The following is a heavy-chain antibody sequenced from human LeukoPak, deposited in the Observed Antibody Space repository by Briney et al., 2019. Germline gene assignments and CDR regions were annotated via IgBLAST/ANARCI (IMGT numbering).Heavy chain of an antibody. J-gene: IGHJ6*03. D-gene: IGHD2-2*02. CDR3: AKNPYCSSTSCYKRGENYYYYMDV. Sequence: GGSLRLSCAASGFTFSSYAMSWVRQAPGKGLEWVSAISGSGGSTYYADSVKGRFTISRDNSKNTLYLQMTSLRAEDTAVYYCAKNPYCSSTSCYKRGENYYYYMDVWGKGTTVTVSS. CDR2: ISGSGGST. V-gene: IGHV3-23*01. CDR1: GFTFSSYA.